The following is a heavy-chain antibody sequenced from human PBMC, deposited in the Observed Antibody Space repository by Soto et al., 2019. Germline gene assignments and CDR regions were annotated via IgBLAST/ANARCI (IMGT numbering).Heavy chain of an antibody. V-gene: IGHV1-69*12. CDR1: GGTFSSYA. J-gene: IGHJ6*02. Sequence: QVQLVQSGAEVKKPGSSVKVSCKASGGTFSSYAISWVRQAPGQGLEWMGGIIPIFGTANYAQKFQGRVTITADGSTGTAYMELSSLRSEDTAVYSCARSITGTVSYYYGMDVWGHGTTVTVSS. D-gene: IGHD1-20*01. CDR2: IIPIFGTA. CDR3: ARSITGTVSYYYGMDV.